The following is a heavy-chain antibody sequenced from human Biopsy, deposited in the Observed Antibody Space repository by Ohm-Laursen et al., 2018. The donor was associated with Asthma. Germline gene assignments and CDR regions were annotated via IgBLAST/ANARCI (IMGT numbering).Heavy chain of an antibody. CDR2: IYYGGTT. CDR1: SGSGGYMRSGNYY. CDR3: VRGSSSWHHGPFHYYYGLDV. V-gene: IGHV4-39*01. J-gene: IGHJ6*02. D-gene: IGHD6-13*01. Sequence: GTLSLTCSLSSGSGGYMRSGNYYWGWIRQPPGKGLEWIGSIYYGGTTYYNPSLESRVTASADTSKNQFSLKLTSVTAADTAVYYCVRGSSSWHHGPFHYYYGLDVWGQGTTATVSS.